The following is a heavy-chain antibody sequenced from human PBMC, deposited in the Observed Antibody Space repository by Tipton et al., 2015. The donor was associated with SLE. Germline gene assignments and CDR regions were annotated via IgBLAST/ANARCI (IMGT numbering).Heavy chain of an antibody. Sequence: TLSLTCTVSGGSISSYYWSWIRQPAGKGLEWIGRIYSSGNTNYNPSLKSRLSMSVDTSKNQVSLKLNSVTAADTGVYYCARTNRGCFDYWGQGTLVTVSS. V-gene: IGHV4-4*07. CDR2: IYSSGNT. CDR3: ARTNRGCFDY. D-gene: IGHD2-8*01. CDR1: GGSISSYY. J-gene: IGHJ4*02.